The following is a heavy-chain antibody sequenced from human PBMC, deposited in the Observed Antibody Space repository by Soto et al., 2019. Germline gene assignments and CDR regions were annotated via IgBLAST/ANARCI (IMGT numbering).Heavy chain of an antibody. V-gene: IGHV3-23*01. J-gene: IGHJ4*02. Sequence: PGGSLRLSCAASGFTFSNFAMTWVRQAPGKGLEWVSAISGSADSTYYADSGKGRFTISRDNSRNTLYLQMSSLRAEDTAVYYCAKGIYNYGYNSFDHWGQGTLVTRLL. CDR2: ISGSADST. D-gene: IGHD5-18*01. CDR1: GFTFSNFA. CDR3: AKGIYNYGYNSFDH.